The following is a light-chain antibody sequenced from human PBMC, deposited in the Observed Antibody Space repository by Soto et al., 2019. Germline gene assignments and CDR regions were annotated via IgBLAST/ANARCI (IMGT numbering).Light chain of an antibody. Sequence: EIVLTQSPATLSLSPGERATLSCRASQSIDTYLGWYQQKPGQAPRLLIYDASNRATGIPTRFSGSGSGTDFTLTISSLEPEDFGVYYCQQRSRWPPITFGQGTRLEMK. CDR2: DAS. V-gene: IGKV3-11*01. CDR3: QQRSRWPPIT. J-gene: IGKJ5*01. CDR1: QSIDTY.